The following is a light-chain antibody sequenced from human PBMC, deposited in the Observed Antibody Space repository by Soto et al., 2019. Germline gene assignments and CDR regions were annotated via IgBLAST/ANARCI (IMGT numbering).Light chain of an antibody. CDR3: AAWDDSLHGLV. J-gene: IGLJ1*01. CDR1: SSNIGSNT. Sequence: QSVLTQPPSASGTPGQRVTISCSGSSSNIGSNTVNWYQQLPGTAPKLLIYNNNQRPSGVPDRFSGSKSGTSASLAISGIQSEDEADYYCAAWDDSLHGLVFGTGTKLTVL. CDR2: NNN. V-gene: IGLV1-44*01.